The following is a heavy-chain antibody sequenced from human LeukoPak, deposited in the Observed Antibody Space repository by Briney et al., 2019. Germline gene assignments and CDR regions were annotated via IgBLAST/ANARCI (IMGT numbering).Heavy chain of an antibody. Sequence: GASVKVSCKASGGTFSSYAISWVRQAPGQGLEWMGGIIPIFGTANCAQKFQGRVTITTDESTSTAYMELSSLRSEDTAVYYCARVRLSAAAGFDPWGQGTLVTVSS. CDR3: ARVRLSAAAGFDP. D-gene: IGHD6-13*01. J-gene: IGHJ5*02. V-gene: IGHV1-69*05. CDR1: GGTFSSYA. CDR2: IIPIFGTA.